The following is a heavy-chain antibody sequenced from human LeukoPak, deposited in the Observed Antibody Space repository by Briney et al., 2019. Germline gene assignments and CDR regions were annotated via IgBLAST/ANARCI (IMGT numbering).Heavy chain of an antibody. CDR2: IYYSGST. CDR3: ARLRRADYSNHRGSFDY. V-gene: IGHV4-39*01. J-gene: IGHJ4*02. Sequence: PSETLSLTCTVSGGSISSSSYYWGWIRQPPGKGLEWIGSIYYSGSTYYSPSLKSRVTISVDTSKNQFSLKLSSVTAADTAVYYCARLRRADYSNHRGSFDYWGQGTLVTASS. CDR1: GGSISSSSYY. D-gene: IGHD4-11*01.